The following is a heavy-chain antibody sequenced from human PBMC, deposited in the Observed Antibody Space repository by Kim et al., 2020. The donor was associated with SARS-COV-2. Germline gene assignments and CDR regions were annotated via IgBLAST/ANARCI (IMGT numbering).Heavy chain of an antibody. Sequence: ASVKVSCKASGYTFTSYYMHWVRQAPGQELEWMGIINPSGGSTSYAQKFQGRVTMTRDTSTSTVYMELSSLRSEDTAVYYCARAANYDILTGYYNARYYFDYWGQGTLVTVSS. V-gene: IGHV1-46*01. CDR3: ARAANYDILTGYYNARYYFDY. CDR2: INPSGGST. CDR1: GYTFTSYY. J-gene: IGHJ4*02. D-gene: IGHD3-9*01.